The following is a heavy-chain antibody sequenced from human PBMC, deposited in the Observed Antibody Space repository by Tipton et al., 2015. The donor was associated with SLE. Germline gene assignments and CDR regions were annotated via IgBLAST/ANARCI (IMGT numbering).Heavy chain of an antibody. CDR2: IHVSEST. CDR1: GGSISTYY. V-gene: IGHV4-4*07. CDR3: ARHFSGSYSFDY. Sequence: TLSLTCNVSGGSISTYYWSWVRQPAGKALEWIGRIHVSESTKYNPSFKSRVSISVDMSKNQVSLKLSSVTAADTALYYCARHFSGSYSFDYWGQGKPVTVSS. D-gene: IGHD1-26*01. J-gene: IGHJ4*02.